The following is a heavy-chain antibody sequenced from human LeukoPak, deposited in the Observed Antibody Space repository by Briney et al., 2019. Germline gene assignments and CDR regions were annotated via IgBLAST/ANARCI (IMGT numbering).Heavy chain of an antibody. CDR3: AKVVGPFDY. CDR2: ISSNGGST. V-gene: IGHV3-23*01. J-gene: IGHJ4*02. Sequence: GGSLRLSCAASGFTFHSYAMTWVRQAPGKGLEWVSSISSNGGSTYCADSVKGRFTISRDNSKNTLFLQMNSLRAEDTAVYSCAKVVGPFDYWGQGTLVTVSS. CDR1: GFTFHSYA. D-gene: IGHD1-26*01.